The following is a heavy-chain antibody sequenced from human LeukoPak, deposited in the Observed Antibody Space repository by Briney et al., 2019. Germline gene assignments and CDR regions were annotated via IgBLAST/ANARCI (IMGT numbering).Heavy chain of an antibody. CDR2: ISGSGGRT. CDR3: AKSAGGYGDFSTPGYGMDV. Sequence: GGSLRLSCAASGFTFSSYAMNWVRQAPGKGLEWVSVISGSGGRTYYADSVKGRFTISRDNSKNTLYLQMNSLRAEDTAVYYCAKSAGGYGDFSTPGYGMDVWGQGTTVTVSS. V-gene: IGHV3-23*01. CDR1: GFTFSSYA. J-gene: IGHJ6*02. D-gene: IGHD4-17*01.